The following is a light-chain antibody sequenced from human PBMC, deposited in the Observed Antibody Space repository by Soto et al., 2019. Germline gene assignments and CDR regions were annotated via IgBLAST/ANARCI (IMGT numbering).Light chain of an antibody. CDR3: QQRSNWPRYT. V-gene: IGKV3-11*01. Sequence: EIVLTQSPATLSLSPGERATLSCRASQSVSSYLAWYQQKPGQAPRLLIYDASNRATGIPARFSGSGSGTDFTLTISSLDPEDFTLYYCQQRSNWPRYTFGQGTKLEIK. CDR2: DAS. J-gene: IGKJ2*01. CDR1: QSVSSY.